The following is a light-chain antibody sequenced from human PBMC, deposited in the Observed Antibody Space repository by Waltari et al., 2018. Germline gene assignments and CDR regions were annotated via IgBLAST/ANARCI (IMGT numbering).Light chain of an antibody. V-gene: IGLV8-61*01. CDR1: SGSLSTTSY. CDR3: ALYMGSGMWV. CDR2: KAN. J-gene: IGLJ3*02. Sequence: QTVVTQEPSLSVSPGGTVTLTCALSSGSLSTTSYATWYQQTPGKAPRTLVYKANARSSGVPDRFSGAILGNTAALTITGAQADDESDYYCALYMGSGMWVFGGGTRLTVL.